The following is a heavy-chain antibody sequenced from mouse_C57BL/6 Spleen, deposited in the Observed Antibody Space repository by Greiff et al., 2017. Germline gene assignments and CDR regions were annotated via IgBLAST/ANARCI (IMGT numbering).Heavy chain of an antibody. CDR3: TRYYYGSSYLDFDY. J-gene: IGHJ2*01. CDR2: IDPETGGT. D-gene: IGHD1-1*01. V-gene: IGHV1-15*01. CDR1: GYTFTDYE. Sequence: VQLVESGAELVRPGASVTLSCKASGYTFTDYEMHWVKQTPVHGLEWIGAIDPETGGTAYNQKFKGKAILTADKSSSTAYMELRSLTSEDSAVYYCTRYYYGSSYLDFDYWGQGTTLTVSS.